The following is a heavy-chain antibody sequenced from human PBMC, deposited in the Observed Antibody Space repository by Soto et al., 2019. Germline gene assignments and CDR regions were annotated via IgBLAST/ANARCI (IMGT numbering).Heavy chain of an antibody. CDR3: TLHASRDSSARGWFDP. CDR2: ISNNSADI. J-gene: IGHJ5*02. D-gene: IGHD6-13*01. V-gene: IGHV3-21*05. Sequence: PGGSLSLSCAASGCTFRSCTMNWGRQAQGKGLEWVAIISNNSADIYYTDALSGRFTIFRNNANNSLQLQMNILIAEDTVFYYCTLHASRDSSARGWFDPWGPGTLVTVSS. CDR1: GCTFRSCT.